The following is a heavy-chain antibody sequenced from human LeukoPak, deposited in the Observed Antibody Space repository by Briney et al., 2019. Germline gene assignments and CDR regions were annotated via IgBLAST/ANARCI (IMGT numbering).Heavy chain of an antibody. V-gene: IGHV3-7*03. J-gene: IGHJ3*02. CDR3: ARDVLAAGATGTFDI. D-gene: IGHD1-14*01. Sequence: GGSLRLSCAASTFTFSNYWMSWVRQAPGKGLEWVANIKQDGSEKYYVDSVKGRFTISRDNAKTSLYLQMNSLRAEDTAVYYCARDVLAAGATGTFDIWGQGTMVTVSS. CDR2: IKQDGSEK. CDR1: TFTFSNYW.